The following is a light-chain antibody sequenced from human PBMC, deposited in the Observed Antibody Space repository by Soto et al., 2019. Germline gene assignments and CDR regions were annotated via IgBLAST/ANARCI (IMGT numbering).Light chain of an antibody. CDR1: QVVSSSY. V-gene: IGKV3-20*01. J-gene: IGKJ2*01. Sequence: EIVLTQSPGTLSLSPGESATLSCRANQVVSSSYLAWYQQKPGQAPRLLIYHASDRATGVPDRFCGSGSGTDFALTITRLEPEDFALFYCQQYGTFPFSFGQGTKLEIK. CDR3: QQYGTFPFS. CDR2: HAS.